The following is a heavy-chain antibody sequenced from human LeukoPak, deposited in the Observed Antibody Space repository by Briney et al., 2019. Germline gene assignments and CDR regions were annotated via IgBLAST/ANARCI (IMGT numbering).Heavy chain of an antibody. V-gene: IGHV7-4-1*02. D-gene: IGHD6-6*01. J-gene: IGHJ6*03. Sequence: ASVKVSCKASGYTFTNNAMNWVRQAPGQGLEWMGRINTNTGNPTYAQGLTGRFVFSLDTSVSTAYLQISSLKAEDTAVYYCARTRYSSSSSYYYYYMDVWGKGTTVTVSS. CDR3: ARTRYSSSSSYYYYYMDV. CDR1: GYTFTNNA. CDR2: INTNTGNP.